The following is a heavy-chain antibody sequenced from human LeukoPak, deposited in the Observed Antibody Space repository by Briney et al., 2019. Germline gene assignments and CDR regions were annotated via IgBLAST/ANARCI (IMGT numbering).Heavy chain of an antibody. CDR2: MNPNSGNT. V-gene: IGHV1-8*03. CDR1: GYTFTSYD. D-gene: IGHD5-18*01. Sequence: GASVKVSCKASGYTFTSYDINWVRQAAGQGLEWMGLMNPNSGNTGYARKFQGRVTITRNTSISTAYMELSSLRSEDTAVYYCARGHRIQLWLNPKEAATYDYWGQGTLVTVSS. J-gene: IGHJ4*02. CDR3: ARGHRIQLWLNPKEAATYDY.